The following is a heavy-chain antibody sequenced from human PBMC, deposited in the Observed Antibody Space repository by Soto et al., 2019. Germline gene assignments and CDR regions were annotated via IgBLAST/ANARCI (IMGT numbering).Heavy chain of an antibody. D-gene: IGHD2-15*01. V-gene: IGHV1-69*13. Sequence: GASVKVSCKASGGTFSSYAISWVRQAPGQGLEWMGGIIPIFGTANYAQKFQGRVTITADESTSTAYMELSSLRSEDTAVYYCARDRNIVVVVAAVGPFDPWGQGTLVTVSS. J-gene: IGHJ5*02. CDR2: IIPIFGTA. CDR3: ARDRNIVVVVAAVGPFDP. CDR1: GGTFSSYA.